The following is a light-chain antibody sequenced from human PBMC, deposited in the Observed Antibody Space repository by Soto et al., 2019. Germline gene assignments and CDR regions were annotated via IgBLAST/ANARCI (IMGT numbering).Light chain of an antibody. V-gene: IGKV3-15*01. CDR1: QSVNSN. Sequence: EIVMTQSPATLSVSPGERATLSCRASQSVNSNLAWYQQNPGQAPRLLFYGASTRATGIPARFSGSGSGTEFTLTISSLQSEDFAVYYCQQYNNWPRTFGQGTKVDI. CDR3: QQYNNWPRT. J-gene: IGKJ1*01. CDR2: GAS.